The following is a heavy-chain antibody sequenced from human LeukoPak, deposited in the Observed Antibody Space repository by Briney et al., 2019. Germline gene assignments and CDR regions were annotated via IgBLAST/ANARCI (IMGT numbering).Heavy chain of an antibody. CDR1: GGSISSYY. J-gene: IGHJ4*02. CDR2: IYYSGNT. D-gene: IGHD3-3*01. CDR3: ARGSRDYDFWSGYSLIDY. V-gene: IGHV4-59*01. Sequence: PSETLSLTCTVSGGSISSYYWSWIRQPPGKGLEWIGYIYYSGNTNYNPSLKSRVTISVDTSKNQFSLKLSSVTAADTAVYYCARGSRDYDFWSGYSLIDYWGQGTLVTVSS.